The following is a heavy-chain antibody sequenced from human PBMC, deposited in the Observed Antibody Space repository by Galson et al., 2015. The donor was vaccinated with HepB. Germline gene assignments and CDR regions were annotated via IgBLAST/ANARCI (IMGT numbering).Heavy chain of an antibody. CDR1: GGSFSGYY. CDR3: ARIDYGGVDY. D-gene: IGHD4-23*01. V-gene: IGHV4-34*01. J-gene: IGHJ4*02. Sequence: ETLSLTCAVYGGSFSGYYWSWIRQPPGKGLEWIGEINHSGSTNYNPSLKGRVTISVDTSKNQFSLKLSSVTAADTAVYYCARIDYGGVDYWGQGTLVTVSS. CDR2: INHSGST.